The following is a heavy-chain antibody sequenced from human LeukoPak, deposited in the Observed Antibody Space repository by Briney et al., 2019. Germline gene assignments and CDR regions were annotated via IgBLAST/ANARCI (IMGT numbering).Heavy chain of an antibody. D-gene: IGHD3-10*02. CDR1: GFTFSSYE. Sequence: GSLRLSCAASGFTFSSYEMNWVRQAPGKGLEWVSYISSSSSTIYYADSVKGRFTISRDNAKNSLYLQMNSLRAEDTAVYYCAELGITMIGGVWGKGTTVTISS. CDR3: AELGITMIGGV. CDR2: ISSSSSTI. J-gene: IGHJ6*04. V-gene: IGHV3-48*03.